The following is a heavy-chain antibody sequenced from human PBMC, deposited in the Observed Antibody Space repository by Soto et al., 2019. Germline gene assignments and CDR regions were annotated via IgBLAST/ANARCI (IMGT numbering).Heavy chain of an antibody. CDR1: GGSFSGYY. V-gene: IGHV4-34*09. J-gene: IGHJ4*02. Sequence: SETLYLTCPVYGGSFSGYYWSWLRQPPGKGQEWIGEINHSGSTYYNPSLKSRVTISVDTSKNQFSLKLSTVTAADTAVYYCARGNTTVTSFDYWGQGTLVTVPS. D-gene: IGHD4-17*01. CDR3: ARGNTTVTSFDY. CDR2: INHSGST.